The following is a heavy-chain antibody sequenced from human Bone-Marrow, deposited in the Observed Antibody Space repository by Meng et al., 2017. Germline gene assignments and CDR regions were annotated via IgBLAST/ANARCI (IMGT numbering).Heavy chain of an antibody. CDR2: IKSNSDGGTT. V-gene: IGHV3-15*01. Sequence: VGAGGGLVKPGGSLRLSCVASGFSFTDAWMSWVRQAPGKGLEWVGRIKSNSDGGTTDYAAPVKGRFTISRDDSKNTLYLQMNSLITEDTAVYFCATGAAAADHWGQGTLVTVSS. CDR3: ATGAAAADH. J-gene: IGHJ4*02. CDR1: GFSFTDAW. D-gene: IGHD6-13*01.